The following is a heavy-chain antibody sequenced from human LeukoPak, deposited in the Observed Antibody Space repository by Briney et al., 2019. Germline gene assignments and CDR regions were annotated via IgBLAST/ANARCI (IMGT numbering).Heavy chain of an antibody. Sequence: SETLSLTCTVSGGSISSSSYYWGWIRQPPGKGLEWIGSIYYSGSTYYNPSLKSRVTISVDTSKNQFSLKLSSVTAADTAVYYCASPSKSYYDFWSGYWSPQGDYYYYMDVWGKGTTVTISS. CDR1: GGSISSSSYY. D-gene: IGHD3-3*01. J-gene: IGHJ6*03. CDR2: IYYSGST. CDR3: ASPSKSYYDFWSGYWSPQGDYYYYMDV. V-gene: IGHV4-39*07.